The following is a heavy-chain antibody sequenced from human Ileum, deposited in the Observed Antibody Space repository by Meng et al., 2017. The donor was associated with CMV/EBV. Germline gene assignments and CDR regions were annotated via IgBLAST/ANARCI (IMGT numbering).Heavy chain of an antibody. CDR2: IHWDGDK. CDR1: GFSLTTDGMA. J-gene: IGHJ4*02. CDR3: AHLSARRTEKFDY. Sequence: QITLKESGPALVKPTQTLTMTCTLSGFSLTTDGMAVAWIRQPPGKALELLAVIHWDGDKRYRSSLKTRLTITKDTSKDQVLLTMTNMDPLDTATYYCAHLSARRTEKFDYWGQGVLVTVSS. V-gene: IGHV2-5*02. D-gene: IGHD2-8*02.